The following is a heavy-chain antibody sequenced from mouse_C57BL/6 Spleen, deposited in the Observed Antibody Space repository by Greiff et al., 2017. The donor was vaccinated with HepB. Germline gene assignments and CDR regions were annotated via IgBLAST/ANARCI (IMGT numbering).Heavy chain of an antibody. J-gene: IGHJ1*03. CDR1: GFTFSDAW. V-gene: IGHV6-6*01. Sequence: DVKLVESGGGLVQPGGSMKLSCAASGFTFSDAWMDWVRQSPEKGLEWVAEIRNKANNHATYYAESVKGKFTISRDDSKSGVDLQMTSLRAEDTGIYDCTRPLYYGSSHWYFDVWGTGTTVTVSS. CDR3: TRPLYYGSSHWYFDV. D-gene: IGHD1-1*01. CDR2: IRNKANNHAT.